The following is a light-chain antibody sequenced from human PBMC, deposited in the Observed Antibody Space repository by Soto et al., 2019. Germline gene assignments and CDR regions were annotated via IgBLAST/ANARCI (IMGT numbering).Light chain of an antibody. J-gene: IGKJ2*01. Sequence: EIVLTQSPGTLSLSPGEGATLSCRASQGVSSSYLARYKQKPGQAPRLLIDGASSRATGIPDRFSGSGSGTDFTLTISTLEPEDFAVYSCQQYGSSPPMYTFGQATKLEIK. CDR1: QGVSSSY. V-gene: IGKV3-20*01. CDR3: QQYGSSPPMYT. CDR2: GAS.